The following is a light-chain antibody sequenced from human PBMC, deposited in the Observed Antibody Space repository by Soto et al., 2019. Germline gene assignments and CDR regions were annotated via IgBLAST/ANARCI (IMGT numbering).Light chain of an antibody. Sequence: IQMTQSPPSLSASVGDRVTITCRASQTIRTNLNWYQQKPAQAPKLLIYAATNLRNGVPSRFSGSGSGTHFTLTITSLQPEDFATYYCQQGSNTPWTFGPGTTVGI. CDR3: QQGSNTPWT. CDR2: AAT. V-gene: IGKV1-39*01. CDR1: QTIRTN. J-gene: IGKJ1*01.